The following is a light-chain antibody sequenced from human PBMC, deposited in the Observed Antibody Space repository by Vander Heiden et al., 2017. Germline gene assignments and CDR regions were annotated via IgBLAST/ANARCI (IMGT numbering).Light chain of an antibody. CDR1: QSVNIF. CDR3: QLRSDWPIT. V-gene: IGKV3-11*01. Sequence: EIMLTQSPATLSLSPGERATLSCRASQSVNIFLAWYQQKSGQAPRLLIFNASNRATGIPARFSGSGSGTDFTLTISSLDPEDFAVYYCQLRSDWPITFGQGTRLEIK. CDR2: NAS. J-gene: IGKJ5*01.